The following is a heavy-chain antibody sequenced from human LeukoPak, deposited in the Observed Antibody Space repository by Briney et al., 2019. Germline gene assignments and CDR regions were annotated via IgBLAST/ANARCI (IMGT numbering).Heavy chain of an antibody. CDR1: GFTFSSTW. Sequence: GGSLRLSCSASGFTFSSTWMSWVRLAPGQEPEWVANIKGDGSDIEYADSARGRFTISRDNTKNSVYLQLNSLRAEDAGVYYCARDVVGGRLDYWGRGTLVTVSS. V-gene: IGHV3-7*03. CDR2: IKGDGSDI. J-gene: IGHJ4*02. D-gene: IGHD4-23*01. CDR3: ARDVVGGRLDY.